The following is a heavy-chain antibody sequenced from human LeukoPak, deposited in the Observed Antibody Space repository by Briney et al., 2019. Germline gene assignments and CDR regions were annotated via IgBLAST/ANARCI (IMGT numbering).Heavy chain of an antibody. Sequence: PGGSLRLSCAASGFTFDDYAMHWVRQAPGKGLEWVSGISWNSGSIGYADSVKGRFTISRDNAKNSLYLQMNSLRAEDTALYYCAKVRNTAWDAFDIWGQGTMVTVSS. CDR2: ISWNSGSI. J-gene: IGHJ3*02. CDR3: AKVRNTAWDAFDI. V-gene: IGHV3-9*01. CDR1: GFTFDDYA. D-gene: IGHD5-18*01.